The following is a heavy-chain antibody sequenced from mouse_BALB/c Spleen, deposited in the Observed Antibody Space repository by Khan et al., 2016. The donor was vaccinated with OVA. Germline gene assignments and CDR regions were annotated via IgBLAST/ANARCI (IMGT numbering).Heavy chain of an antibody. V-gene: IGHV1-7*01. Sequence: QVQLQQSGAELAKPGASVKMSCKASGYTFINYWILWIKQRPGQGLEWIGYINPRTGYTEYNQHFKDKATLTADKSSSTAYMQLSSLTSEDSTVYYCARRGLRWDFDYWGQGTTLTVSS. CDR3: ARRGLRWDFDY. CDR2: INPRTGYT. CDR1: GYTFINYW. J-gene: IGHJ2*01. D-gene: IGHD1-1*01.